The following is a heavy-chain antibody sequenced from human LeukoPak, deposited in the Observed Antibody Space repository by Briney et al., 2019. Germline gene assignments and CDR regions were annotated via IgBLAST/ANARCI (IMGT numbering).Heavy chain of an antibody. CDR2: IYYSGTT. V-gene: IGHV4-59*01. Sequence: SETLSLTCTVSGGSISIFYWSWIRQPPGKGLEWMGDIYYSGTTNYNPSLKSRVTISLDTSKNQFSLRLSSVTAADTAVYYCARIDAVAATPTSFDYWGQGTLVTVSS. J-gene: IGHJ4*02. CDR3: ARIDAVAATPTSFDY. D-gene: IGHD6-19*01. CDR1: GGSISIFY.